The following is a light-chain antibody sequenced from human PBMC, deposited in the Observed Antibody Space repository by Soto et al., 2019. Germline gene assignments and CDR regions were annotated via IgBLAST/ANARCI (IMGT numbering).Light chain of an antibody. CDR2: GAS. V-gene: IGKV3-15*01. J-gene: IGKJ1*01. Sequence: ETLMTNSPATLSVSRGEIATLSCRASQSVSDYLAWYQQRPGQAPRLLIFGASTRATGFPARFSGSGSGTEFTLTITRLEPEDFAVYHCQQYVTSSPRTFGQATKVDIK. CDR1: QSVSDY. CDR3: QQYVTSSPRT.